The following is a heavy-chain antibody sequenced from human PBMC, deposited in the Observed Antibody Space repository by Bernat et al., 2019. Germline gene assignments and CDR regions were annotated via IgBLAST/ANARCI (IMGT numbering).Heavy chain of an antibody. CDR3: ARGDSSSWPYY. D-gene: IGHD6-13*01. CDR2: IYYSGTT. J-gene: IGHJ4*02. V-gene: IGHV4-59*01. CDR1: GGSISNYY. Sequence: QVQLQESGPGLVKPSETLSLTCTVSGGSISNYYWSWIRQPQGKGLEWIGYIYYSGTTNYNPSLKSRVTISVDTSKNQFSLKLSSVTAADTAMYYCARGDSSSWPYYWGQGTLVTVSS.